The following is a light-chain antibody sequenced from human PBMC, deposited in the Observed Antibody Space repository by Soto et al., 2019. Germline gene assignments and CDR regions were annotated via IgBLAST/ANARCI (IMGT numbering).Light chain of an antibody. Sequence: DIQMTQSPSSLSASVGDRVTITCRASQTISNSLNWYQQKPGKAPILLIYAASGLHTGVPSRFSGGASGTDFTLTITSLQPEDFATYYGQQPYSPPLTFGGGTKVEIK. J-gene: IGKJ4*01. CDR3: QQPYSPPLT. V-gene: IGKV1-39*01. CDR2: AAS. CDR1: QTISNS.